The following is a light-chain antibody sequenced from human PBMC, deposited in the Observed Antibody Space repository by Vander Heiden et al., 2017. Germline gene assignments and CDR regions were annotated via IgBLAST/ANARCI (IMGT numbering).Light chain of an antibody. Sequence: DIQMTQSPSTLSASVGDRVTITCRASQSISSWLAWYQQKPGKAPKLLIYDASSLESGVPSRFSGSGSGTEFTLTISSLQPDDFATYYCQQDYSYSHTFGQGTKLEIK. V-gene: IGKV1-5*01. CDR3: QQDYSYSHT. CDR1: QSISSW. J-gene: IGKJ2*01. CDR2: DAS.